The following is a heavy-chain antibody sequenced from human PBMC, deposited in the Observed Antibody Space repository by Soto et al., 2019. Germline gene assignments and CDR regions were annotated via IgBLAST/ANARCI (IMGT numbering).Heavy chain of an antibody. Sequence: ASVKVSCKASGYTYTSYGISWVRQAPGQGLEWMGWISAYNGNTNYAQKLQGRVTMTTDTSTSTAYMELRSLRSDDTAVYYCARYCSSISCYGSWFDPWGQGTLVTVS. CDR3: ARYCSSISCYGSWFDP. CDR2: ISAYNGNT. J-gene: IGHJ5*02. CDR1: GYTYTSYG. V-gene: IGHV1-18*01. D-gene: IGHD2-2*01.